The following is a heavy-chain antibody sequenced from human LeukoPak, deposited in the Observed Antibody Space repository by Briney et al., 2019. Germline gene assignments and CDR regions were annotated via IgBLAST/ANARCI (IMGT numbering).Heavy chain of an antibody. Sequence: VGSLRLSCIASRFTFSSYAMSWVRQAPGKGLEWASTISNSDGNTHSPDTLKGRVTISRDNSKNTLYLQMNSLTAEDTGIYYCAKATGTLGNWGEGTLVTVSS. V-gene: IGHV3-23*01. D-gene: IGHD1-7*01. CDR2: ISNSDGNT. J-gene: IGHJ4*02. CDR3: AKATGTLGN. CDR1: RFTFSSYA.